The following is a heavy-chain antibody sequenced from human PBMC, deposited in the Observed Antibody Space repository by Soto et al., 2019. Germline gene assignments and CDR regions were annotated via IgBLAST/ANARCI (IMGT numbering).Heavy chain of an antibody. J-gene: IGHJ4*02. D-gene: IGHD3-10*01. Sequence: EVPLVESGGDLIQPGRSLRLSCATSGFIFDEYAMYWIRQTPGKGLEWVSGINWKTDTVDYADSVKGRFTISRDNAKNSLYLQMNGLRPEDTALYFCARGMSRNSGSPYVFDFWGQGTLVTVSS. CDR2: INWKTDTV. CDR1: GFIFDEYA. V-gene: IGHV3-9*01. CDR3: ARGMSRNSGSPYVFDF.